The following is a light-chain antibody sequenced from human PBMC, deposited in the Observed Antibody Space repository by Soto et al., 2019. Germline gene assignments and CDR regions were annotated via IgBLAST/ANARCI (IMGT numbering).Light chain of an antibody. CDR1: QSISSSY. J-gene: IGKJ3*01. Sequence: EIVLTQSPGTLSLSPGEIGTLSCRASQSISSSYLAWYQQKPGQAPRLLIYGVSSRATGIPDRFSGSGSGTDFTLTISRLEPEDFAVYYCQYYGSSPRTFGPGTKVDIK. V-gene: IGKV3-20*01. CDR3: QYYGSSPRT. CDR2: GVS.